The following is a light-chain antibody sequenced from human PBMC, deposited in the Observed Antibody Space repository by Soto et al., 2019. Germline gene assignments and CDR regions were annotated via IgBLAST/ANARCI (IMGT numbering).Light chain of an antibody. V-gene: IGKV3-20*01. CDR1: QSVTSPF. J-gene: IGKJ1*01. CDR2: STS. Sequence: EIVMTQSPATLSLSPGERATLSCRASQSVTSPFLAWYQQKPGQPPRLLIYSTSGRATGIPDRFSGSGSGTDFTLTISSLEPEDSAVYYCQQYGSSPRTFGQGTKVDI. CDR3: QQYGSSPRT.